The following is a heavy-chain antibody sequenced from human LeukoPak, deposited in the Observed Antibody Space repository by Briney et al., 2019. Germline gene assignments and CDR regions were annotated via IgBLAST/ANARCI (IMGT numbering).Heavy chain of an antibody. CDR2: ISSSGST. CDR3: ASSLYSSSLVLSIFDY. J-gene: IGHJ4*02. Sequence: SETLSLTCTVSGDSISSGDYYWSWIRQPAGKGLEWIRRISSSGSTNYNPSLKSRVTISVDTSKNQFSLKLSSVTAADTAVYYCASSLYSSSLVLSIFDYWGQGTLVTVSS. CDR1: GDSISSGDYY. D-gene: IGHD6-6*01. V-gene: IGHV4-61*02.